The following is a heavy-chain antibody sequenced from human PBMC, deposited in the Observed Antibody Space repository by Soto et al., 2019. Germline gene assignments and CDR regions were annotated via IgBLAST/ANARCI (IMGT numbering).Heavy chain of an antibody. V-gene: IGHV3-48*03. CDR2: IDGGGNTI. J-gene: IGHJ4*02. CDR3: ARSPFLECN. D-gene: IGHD3-3*02. Sequence: GGSLRLSCAASGFTFSAYEMNWVRQAPGKGLEWVSYIDGGGNTIYYADSVKGRFTISRDSAKNSLFLQMNSLRVEDTAFYYCARSPFLECNWAQGTLVTVSS. CDR1: GFTFSAYE.